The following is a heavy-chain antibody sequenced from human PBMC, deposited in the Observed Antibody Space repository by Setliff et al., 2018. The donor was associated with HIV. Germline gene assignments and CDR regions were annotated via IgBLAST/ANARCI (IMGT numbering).Heavy chain of an antibody. CDR1: GGTFSSYA. CDR3: ARSRDIVVVPAAPRGAFDI. CDR2: IIPIFGTA. V-gene: IGHV1-69*13. J-gene: IGHJ3*02. Sequence: AASVKVSCKASGGTFSSYAISWVRQAPGQGLEWMGGIIPIFGTANYAQKFQGRVTITADESTSTAYMELSSLRSEDTAVYYCARSRDIVVVPAAPRGAFDIWG. D-gene: IGHD2-2*01.